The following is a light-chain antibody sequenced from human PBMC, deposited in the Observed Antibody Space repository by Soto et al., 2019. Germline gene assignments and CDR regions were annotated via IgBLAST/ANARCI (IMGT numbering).Light chain of an antibody. CDR3: QQLSSYPLT. CDR1: QSVSIN. Sequence: IVLTQSPANMSLSPGEGATLSGRASQSVSINLAWYQQKPGQAPRLLIYDASSRATGIPDRFSGVVSGTDFNLTIRRLETEDFAVYECQQLSSYPLTVGGGTKVDIK. CDR2: DAS. J-gene: IGKJ4*01. V-gene: IGKV3-20*01.